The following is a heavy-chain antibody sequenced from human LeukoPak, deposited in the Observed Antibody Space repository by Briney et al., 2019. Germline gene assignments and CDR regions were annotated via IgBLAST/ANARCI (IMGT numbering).Heavy chain of an antibody. CDR3: ATSWGPDTSAFRWGRDGMDV. J-gene: IGHJ6*02. Sequence: GGSLRLSCAVSGLTFNNYAMSWVRQAPGKGLEWVSAISKSGDHTYYAASAKGRFTIYRDNSKNAQYLQMNSLRAEDTAVYYCATSWGPDTSAFRWGRDGMDVWGQGTTVIVS. V-gene: IGHV3-23*01. D-gene: IGHD3-16*01. CDR1: GLTFNNYA. CDR2: ISKSGDHT.